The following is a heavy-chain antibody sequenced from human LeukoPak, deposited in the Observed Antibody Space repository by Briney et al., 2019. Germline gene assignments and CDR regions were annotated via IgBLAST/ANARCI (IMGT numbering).Heavy chain of an antibody. CDR2: ISSSSSYI. J-gene: IGHJ4*02. Sequence: GGSLRLSCAASGFTFSSYSMNWVRQAPGKGLEWVSSISSSSSYIYYADSVKGRFTISRDNAKNSLYLQMNSLRAEDTAAYYCARENIKGFDYWGQGTLVTVSS. V-gene: IGHV3-21*01. CDR1: GFTFSSYS. D-gene: IGHD1/OR15-1a*01. CDR3: ARENIKGFDY.